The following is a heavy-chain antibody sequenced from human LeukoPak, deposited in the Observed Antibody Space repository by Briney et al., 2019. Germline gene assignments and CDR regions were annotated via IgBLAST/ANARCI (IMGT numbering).Heavy chain of an antibody. CDR1: GFTFSSYW. V-gene: IGHV3-7*01. CDR2: MKYDGSEK. D-gene: IGHD6-13*01. CDR3: ARDIEAAGLFLDY. Sequence: GGSLRLSCADSGFTFSSYWMSWVRQAPGKGLEWVANMKYDGSEKYYVDSVKGRFTISRDNAKNSLYLQMNSLRAEGTAVYYCARDIEAAGLFLDYWGQGTLVTVSS. J-gene: IGHJ4*02.